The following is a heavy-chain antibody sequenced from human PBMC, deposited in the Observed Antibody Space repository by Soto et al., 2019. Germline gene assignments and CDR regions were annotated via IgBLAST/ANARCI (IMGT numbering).Heavy chain of an antibody. CDR2: TFVTGAT. Sequence: QVQLQESGPGLVKSSETLSLICFVSGEALGSGQSYWNWIRQAPGKGLEWIGQTFVTGATKYSASLKRRVTMSVDTSKSQISLAPTSVTAADSATYFCARGRSDSAGSSFGRRMDVWGQGTTVTVSS. D-gene: IGHD3-10*01. J-gene: IGHJ6*02. V-gene: IGHV4-61*01. CDR1: GEALGSGQSY. CDR3: ARGRSDSAGSSFGRRMDV.